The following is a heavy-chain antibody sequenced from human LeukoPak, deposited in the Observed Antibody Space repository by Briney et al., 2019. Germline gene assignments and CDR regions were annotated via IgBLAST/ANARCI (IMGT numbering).Heavy chain of an antibody. CDR3: AREGGSSSLNWFDP. J-gene: IGHJ5*02. CDR1: GYTFTGYY. V-gene: IGHV1-2*02. CDR2: INPNSGGT. D-gene: IGHD6-13*01. Sequence: ASVKVSCKASGYTFTGYYMHWVRQAPGQGLEWMGWINPNSGGTNYAQKFQGRVTMTRDTSISTAYMELSRLRSDDTAVYYCAREGGSSSLNWFDPWGQGTLVTVSS.